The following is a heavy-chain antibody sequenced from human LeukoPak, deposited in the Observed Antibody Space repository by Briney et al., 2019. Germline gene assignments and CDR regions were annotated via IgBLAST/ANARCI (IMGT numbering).Heavy chain of an antibody. V-gene: IGHV4-4*07. D-gene: IGHD3-22*01. CDR3: AREDYDSSGYYDVY. CDR1: GGSISGFY. J-gene: IGHJ4*02. CDR2: IYSSGSS. Sequence: PSETLSLTCTASGGSISGFYWSWIRQPAGKGQEWIGRIYSSGSSNYNPSLKSRVTMSVDTSKNQFSLKLSSVTAADTAVYYCAREDYDSSGYYDVYWGQGTLVTVSS.